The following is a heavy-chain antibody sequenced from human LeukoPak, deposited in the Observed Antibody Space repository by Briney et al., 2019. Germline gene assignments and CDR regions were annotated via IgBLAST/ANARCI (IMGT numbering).Heavy chain of an antibody. V-gene: IGHV3-23*01. J-gene: IGHJ4*02. Sequence: PGGSLRLSCAASRFTFSNYAMSWVRQAPRKGLEWVSAISVGGDTYYADSVRGRFTISRDSSTSTLYLQMNSLRAEDTAIYYCAKDRAPITVFGVAPTASFDYWGQGTLVTVSS. CDR2: ISVGGDT. D-gene: IGHD3-3*01. CDR3: AKDRAPITVFGVAPTASFDY. CDR1: RFTFSNYA.